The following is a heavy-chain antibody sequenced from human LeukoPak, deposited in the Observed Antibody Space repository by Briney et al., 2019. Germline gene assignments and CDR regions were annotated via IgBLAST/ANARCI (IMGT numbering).Heavy chain of an antibody. J-gene: IGHJ4*02. D-gene: IGHD3-22*01. V-gene: IGHV4-61*01. CDR1: GGSISSGSYY. CDR2: IYYSGST. Sequence: SQTLSLTCTVSGGSISSGSYYWSWIRQPPGKGLEWIGYIYYSGSTNYNPSLKSRVTISVDTSKNQFSLKLSSVTAADTAVYYCARDLDDSSGYYFGYWGQGTLVTVSS. CDR3: ARDLDDSSGYYFGY.